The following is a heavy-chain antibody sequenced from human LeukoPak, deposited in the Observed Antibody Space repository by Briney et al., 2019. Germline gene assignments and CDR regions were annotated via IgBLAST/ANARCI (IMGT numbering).Heavy chain of an antibody. CDR2: IIPTFGTA. D-gene: IGHD4-23*01. Sequence: GASVKVSCKASGGTFSSYAISWVRQAPGQGLEWMGGIIPTFGTANYAQKFQGRVTITADESTSTAYMELSSLRSEDTAVYYCAESTVVTRYCYYGMDVWGQGTTVTVS. CDR1: GGTFSSYA. CDR3: AESTVVTRYCYYGMDV. V-gene: IGHV1-69*01. J-gene: IGHJ6*02.